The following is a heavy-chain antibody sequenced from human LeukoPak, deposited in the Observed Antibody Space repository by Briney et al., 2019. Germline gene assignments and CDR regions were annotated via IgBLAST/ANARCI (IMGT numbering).Heavy chain of an antibody. CDR2: MNPNSGNT. V-gene: IGHV1-8*03. CDR3: ARVQYQPTPYYYYMDV. J-gene: IGHJ6*03. CDR1: GYTSTSYD. Sequence: ASVKVSCKASGYTSTSYDINWVRQATGQGLEWMGWMNPNSGNTGYAQKFQGRVTITRNTSISTAYMELSSLRSEDTAVYYCARVQYQPTPYYYYMDVWGKGTTVTVSS. D-gene: IGHD2-2*01.